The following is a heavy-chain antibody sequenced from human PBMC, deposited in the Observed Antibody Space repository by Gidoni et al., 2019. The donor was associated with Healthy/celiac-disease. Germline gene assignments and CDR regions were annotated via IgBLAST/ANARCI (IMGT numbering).Heavy chain of an antibody. D-gene: IGHD3-10*01. CDR3: ARGGSPAAYGSGSYYNGGFDP. V-gene: IGHV4-39*01. J-gene: IGHJ5*02. CDR1: GGSISSSSYY. Sequence: QLQLQESGPGLVKPSETLSLTCTVSGGSISSSSYYWGWIRQPPGKGLEWIGSIYYSGSTYYNPSLKSRVTISVDTSKNQFSLKLSSVTAADTAVYYCARGGSPAAYGSGSYYNGGFDPWGQGTLVTVSS. CDR2: IYYSGST.